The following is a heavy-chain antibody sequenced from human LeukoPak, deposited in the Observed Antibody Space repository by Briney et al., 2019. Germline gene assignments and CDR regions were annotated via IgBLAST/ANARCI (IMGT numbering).Heavy chain of an antibody. CDR2: IYYSGST. CDR3: ARQVGYSSGWYIY. V-gene: IGHV4-59*08. CDR1: GGSISTYY. Sequence: SETLSLTCTVSGGSISTYYWSWIRQPPGKGLEWIGHIYYSGSTNYNPSPKSRVTISVDTSKNQFSLKLSSVTAADTAVYYCARQVGYSSGWYIYWGQGTLVTVSS. J-gene: IGHJ4*02. D-gene: IGHD6-19*01.